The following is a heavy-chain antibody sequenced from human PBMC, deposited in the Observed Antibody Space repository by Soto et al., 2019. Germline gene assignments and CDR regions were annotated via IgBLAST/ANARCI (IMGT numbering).Heavy chain of an antibody. CDR1: GYTFTDYY. J-gene: IGHJ5*02. D-gene: IGHD3-9*01. CDR3: ARANHFDWWYNWFDP. V-gene: IGHV1-2*04. CDR2: INPNSGGT. Sequence: ASVKVSCKASGYTFTDYYMHWVRQAPGQGLEWMGWINPNSGGTNYAQKFQGWVTMTGDTSISTAYMELSRLRSDDTAVYYCARANHFDWWYNWFDPWGQGTLVTVSS.